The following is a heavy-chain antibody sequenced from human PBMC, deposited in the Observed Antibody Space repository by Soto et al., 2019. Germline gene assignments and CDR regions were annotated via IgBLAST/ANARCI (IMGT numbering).Heavy chain of an antibody. CDR2: ISSSSSYI. V-gene: IGHV3-21*01. Sequence: GGSLRLSCAASGFTFSSYSMNWVRQAPGKGLEWVSSISSSSSYIYYADSVKGRFTISRDNAKNSLYLQMNSLRAEDTAVYYCARVKQWPGDSDYWGQGTLVTVSS. J-gene: IGHJ4*02. CDR3: ARVKQWPGDSDY. D-gene: IGHD6-19*01. CDR1: GFTFSSYS.